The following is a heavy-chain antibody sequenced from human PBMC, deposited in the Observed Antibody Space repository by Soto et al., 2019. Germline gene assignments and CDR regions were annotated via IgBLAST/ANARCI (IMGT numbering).Heavy chain of an antibody. CDR2: INRDGSVT. J-gene: IGHJ4*02. V-gene: IGHV3-7*01. CDR3: VRDSLSSGSW. D-gene: IGHD2-15*01. Sequence: EVQLVESGGGLVQPGGSLRVSCVASGFTFIDSWMTWVRQVPGKGLEWVANINRDGSVTNHVDSMGGRFTISRDNSRNSVYLHMINLRTEDTAIYYCVRDSLSSGSWWGRGTLVTVSS. CDR1: GFTFIDSW.